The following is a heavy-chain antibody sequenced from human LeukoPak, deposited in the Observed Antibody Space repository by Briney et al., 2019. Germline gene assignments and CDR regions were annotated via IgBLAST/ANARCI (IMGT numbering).Heavy chain of an antibody. J-gene: IGHJ4*02. CDR2: INPNSGGT. V-gene: IGHV1-2*02. Sequence: VGSLKVSCKASGYTFTGYYMHWVRQAPGQGLEWMGWINPNSGGTNYAQKFQGRVTMTRDTSISTAYMELSRLRSDDTAVYYCARIEDFRAAADYWGQGTLVTVSS. CDR3: ARIEDFRAAADY. D-gene: IGHD6-13*01. CDR1: GYTFTGYY.